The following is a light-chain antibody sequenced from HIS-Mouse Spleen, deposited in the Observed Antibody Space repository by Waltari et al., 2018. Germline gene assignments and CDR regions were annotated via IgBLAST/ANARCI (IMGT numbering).Light chain of an antibody. J-gene: IGLJ3*02. CDR2: KDS. V-gene: IGLV3-25*03. CDR3: QSADSSGTGWV. Sequence: SYELTQPPSVSVSPGQTARIPCSGDALPKQYAYWYQQKPGQAPVLVIYKDSERPSGIPERFSGSSSGTTVTLTISVVQAEDEADYYCQSADSSGTGWVFGGGTKLTVL. CDR1: ALPKQY.